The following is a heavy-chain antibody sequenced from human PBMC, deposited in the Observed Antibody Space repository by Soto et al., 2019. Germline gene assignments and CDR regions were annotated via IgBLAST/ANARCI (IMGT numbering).Heavy chain of an antibody. CDR3: AKDYYSDSSGYYFYPPNFDS. CDR1: GFTFSSYW. D-gene: IGHD3-22*01. Sequence: GGSLRLSCAASGFTFSSYWMSWVRQAPGKGLEWVANIKQDGSEKYYVDSVKGRFTISRDNSKNTLYLQMNSLRAEDTAVYYCAKDYYSDSSGYYFYPPNFDSWGQGTLVTVSS. V-gene: IGHV3-7*03. CDR2: IKQDGSEK. J-gene: IGHJ4*02.